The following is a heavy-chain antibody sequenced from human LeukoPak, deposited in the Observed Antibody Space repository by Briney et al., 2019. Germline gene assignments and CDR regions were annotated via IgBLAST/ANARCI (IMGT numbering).Heavy chain of an antibody. CDR1: GGSIGSYY. D-gene: IGHD3-16*02. CDR2: IYYSGST. CDR3: ARHEYDYVWGSYRTTFDY. J-gene: IGHJ4*02. V-gene: IGHV4-59*08. Sequence: SETLSLTCTVSGGSIGSYYWSWIRQPPGKGLEWIGYIYYSGSTNYNPSLKSRVTISVDTSKNQFSLKLSSVTAADTAVYYCARHEYDYVWGSYRTTFDYWGQGTLVTVSS.